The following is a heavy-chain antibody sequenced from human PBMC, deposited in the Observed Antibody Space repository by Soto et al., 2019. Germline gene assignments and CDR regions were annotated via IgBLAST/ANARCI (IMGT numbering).Heavy chain of an antibody. CDR1: GFTFSSFS. V-gene: IGHV3-48*01. D-gene: IGHD6-19*01. CDR3: AKDISVAGCFDS. Sequence: EVQLVESGGGLVQPGGSLRLSCAASGFTFSSFSMNWVRQAPGKGLEWVSSISSTTSSTYYADCVKGRFTISRDNARNSRYLKMNSMRAEDTAVFYCAKDISVAGCFDSWGPGTLVTVSS. J-gene: IGHJ4*02. CDR2: ISSTTSST.